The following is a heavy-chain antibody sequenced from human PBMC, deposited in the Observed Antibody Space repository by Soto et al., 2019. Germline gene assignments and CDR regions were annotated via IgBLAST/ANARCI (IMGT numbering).Heavy chain of an antibody. CDR3: ARDHVAAYYYYGMDV. D-gene: IGHD6-19*01. CDR1: GGSISSSNW. Sequence: QVQLQESGPGLVKPSGTLSLTCAVSGGSISSSNWWSWVRQPPGKGLGWIGEVYHSGSTNYNPSLKSRVTISVDKSKNQFSLKLSSVTAADTAVYYCARDHVAAYYYYGMDVWGQGTTVTVSS. J-gene: IGHJ6*02. V-gene: IGHV4-4*02. CDR2: VYHSGST.